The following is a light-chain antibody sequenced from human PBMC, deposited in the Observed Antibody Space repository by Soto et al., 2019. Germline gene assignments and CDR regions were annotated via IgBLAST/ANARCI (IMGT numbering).Light chain of an antibody. J-gene: IGKJ2*01. CDR2: GAS. CDR1: QSVSSSY. V-gene: IGKV3-20*01. CDR3: QQYGSSPPYT. Sequence: EIVLTQSPGTLSLSPGERATLSCRASQSVSSSYLAWYQQKPGQAPRLLIYGASSRATGIPDRFSGSGSGTDFTLTLSRLEPEDFAVYYCQQYGSSPPYTFGQGTKLAIK.